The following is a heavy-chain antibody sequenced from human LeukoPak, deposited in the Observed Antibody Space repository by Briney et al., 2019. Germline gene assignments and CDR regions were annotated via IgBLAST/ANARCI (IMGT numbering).Heavy chain of an antibody. D-gene: IGHD5-12*01. Sequence: HPGGSLRLSCAASGFTFSSYWMSWVRQAPGKGLEWVANIKQDGSEKYYVDSVKGRFTISRDNAKNSLYLQMNSLRAEDTAVYYCARERWLRTSIVEYWGQGTLVTVSS. CDR3: ARERWLRTSIVEY. V-gene: IGHV3-7*01. J-gene: IGHJ4*02. CDR1: GFTFSSYW. CDR2: IKQDGSEK.